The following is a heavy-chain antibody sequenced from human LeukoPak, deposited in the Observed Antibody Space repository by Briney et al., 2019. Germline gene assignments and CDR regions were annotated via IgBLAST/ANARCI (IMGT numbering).Heavy chain of an antibody. J-gene: IGHJ5*02. V-gene: IGHV3-7*01. CDR3: ARGGGSSS. Sequence: PGGSLRLSCAASGFSFSNFCMSWVRQAPGKGLEWVANIKPDGSATNYVDSVKGRFTIPRDNAKNSLDLQVNSLRAEDTAGYYCARGGGSSSWGQGTLVTVSS. CDR2: IKPDGSAT. CDR1: GFSFSNFC. D-gene: IGHD6-6*01.